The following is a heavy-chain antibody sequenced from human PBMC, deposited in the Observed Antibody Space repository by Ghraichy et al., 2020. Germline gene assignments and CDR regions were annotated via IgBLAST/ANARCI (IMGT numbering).Heavy chain of an antibody. CDR3: ATEARKD. J-gene: IGHJ4*02. CDR1: GYRLNALA. V-gene: IGHV1-24*01. Sequence: ASVKVSCKVSGYRLNALAIHWVRQGPRQGFEWMGSFDPEDGETINTQKFHGRLTLTGDTSSDTAYMELTSLRSEDTAVYYCATEARKDWGQGTQVTVSS. CDR2: FDPEDGET.